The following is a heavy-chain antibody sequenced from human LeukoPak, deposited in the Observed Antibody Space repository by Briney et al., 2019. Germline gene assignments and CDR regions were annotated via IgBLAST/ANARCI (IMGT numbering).Heavy chain of an antibody. J-gene: IGHJ4*02. CDR3: ARVGYSSAWSNFDY. CDR2: VKPNSGGT. CDR1: GYTFTDYY. D-gene: IGHD6-19*01. V-gene: IGHV1-2*02. Sequence: ASVKVSCKASGYTFTDYYIHWVRQAPGQGLEWMGWVKPNSGGTNYAQKVQGRVTMTRDTSISTAYMELNRLTSDDTAVYYCARVGYSSAWSNFDYWGQGTLVTVSS.